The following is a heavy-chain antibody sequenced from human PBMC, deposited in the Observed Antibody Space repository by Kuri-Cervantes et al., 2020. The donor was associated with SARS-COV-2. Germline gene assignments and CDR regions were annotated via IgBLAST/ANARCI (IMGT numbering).Heavy chain of an antibody. Sequence: SETLSLTCTVSGGSISSSISSSSYYWGWIRQPPGKGLEWIGSIYYSGSTYYNPSLKSRVTISVDTSKNQISLKLSSVTAADTAVYYCARRSTSITIFGVVNINPFDYWGQGTLVTVSS. D-gene: IGHD3-3*01. CDR3: ARRSTSITIFGVVNINPFDY. V-gene: IGHV4-39*01. CDR2: IYYSGST. CDR1: GGSISSSISSSSYY. J-gene: IGHJ4*02.